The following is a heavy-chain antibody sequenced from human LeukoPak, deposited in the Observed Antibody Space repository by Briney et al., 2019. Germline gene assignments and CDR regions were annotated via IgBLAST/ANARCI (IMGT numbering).Heavy chain of an antibody. CDR2: INPNSGGT. J-gene: IGHJ4*02. Sequence: GASVKVSCKTSGYSFTDYYVHWVRQAPGQGLEWMGWINPNSGGTNYAQKFQVRVTMTRDTSIKTAHMELRRLRPDDTAVYYCAVPSEYSSYGEVPDYWGQGTLVTVSS. CDR3: AVPSEYSSYGEVPDY. V-gene: IGHV1-2*02. D-gene: IGHD5-12*01. CDR1: GYSFTDYY.